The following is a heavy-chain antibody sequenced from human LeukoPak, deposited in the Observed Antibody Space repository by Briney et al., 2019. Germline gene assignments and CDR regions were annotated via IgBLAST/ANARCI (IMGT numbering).Heavy chain of an antibody. J-gene: IGHJ3*02. D-gene: IGHD3-22*01. CDR1: GYSFISYW. Sequence: GESLKISCKGSGYSFISYWIGWVRQTPGKGLEWMGIIYPGDSDTRYNPSFQGQVTISADKSISTAYLHWSSLKASDTAMYYCVRRGNGYSDAFDIWGQETMVTVSS. CDR2: IYPGDSDT. V-gene: IGHV5-51*01. CDR3: VRRGNGYSDAFDI.